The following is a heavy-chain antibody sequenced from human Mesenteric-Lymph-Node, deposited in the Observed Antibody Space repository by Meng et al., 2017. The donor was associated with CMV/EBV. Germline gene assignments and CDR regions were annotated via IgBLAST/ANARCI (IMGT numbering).Heavy chain of an antibody. J-gene: IGHJ5*02. Sequence: SETLSLTCAVYGGSFSGYYWNWIRQPPGKGLEWIGYIYYSGSTNYNPSLKSRVTISLDTPRNQFSLKLSSVTAADTAVYYCAKDRSDFGWFDPWGQGTLVTVSS. D-gene: IGHD3-3*01. CDR1: GGSFSGYY. V-gene: IGHV4-59*12. CDR3: AKDRSDFGWFDP. CDR2: IYYSGST.